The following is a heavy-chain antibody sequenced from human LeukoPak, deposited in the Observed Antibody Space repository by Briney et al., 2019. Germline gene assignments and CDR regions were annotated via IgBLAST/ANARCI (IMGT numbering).Heavy chain of an antibody. Sequence: GGSLRLSCAASGFTFSSYAMSWVRQAPGKGLEWVSDINGSGDRTYYADSVKGRFTISRDNSKNTLYLQMNSLRAEDTAVYYCVKLVGVGELFWGHFLEDFWGQGTLVTVSS. CDR2: INGSGDRT. CDR3: VKLVGVGELFWGHFLEDF. J-gene: IGHJ4*02. V-gene: IGHV3-23*01. D-gene: IGHD3-10*01. CDR1: GFTFSSYA.